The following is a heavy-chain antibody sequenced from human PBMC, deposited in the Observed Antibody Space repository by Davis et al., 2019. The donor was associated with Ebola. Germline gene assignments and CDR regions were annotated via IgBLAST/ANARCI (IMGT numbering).Heavy chain of an antibody. D-gene: IGHD6-19*01. J-gene: IGHJ6*02. CDR1: GFTFSWHW. V-gene: IGHV3-7*01. CDR2: INQDGSEK. CDR3: EAGMDV. Sequence: GESLKISCATSGFTFSWHWMTWVRQAPGKGLEWVANINQDGSEKYYVDSVKGRFTISRDNAKNSLNLQMNSLRADDTAVYYCEAGMDVWGQGTTVIVSS.